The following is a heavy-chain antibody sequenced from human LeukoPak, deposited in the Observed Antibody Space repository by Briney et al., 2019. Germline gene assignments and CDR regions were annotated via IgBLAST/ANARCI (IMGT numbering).Heavy chain of an antibody. V-gene: IGHV3-48*03. Sequence: GGSLRLSCAASGFTFSSYEMNWVRQAPGKGLEWVSYISSSGSTIYYADSVKGRFTISRDNAKNSLYLQMNSLRAEDTAVYYCAIVAGTNPGDYWGQGTLVTVSS. D-gene: IGHD6-19*01. CDR1: GFTFSSYE. CDR3: AIVAGTNPGDY. CDR2: ISSSGSTI. J-gene: IGHJ4*02.